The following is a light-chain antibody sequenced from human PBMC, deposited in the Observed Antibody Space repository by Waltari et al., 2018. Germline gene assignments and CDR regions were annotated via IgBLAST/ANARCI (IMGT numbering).Light chain of an antibody. CDR3: HQYNDWPPEDT. V-gene: IGKV3-15*01. CDR2: GAS. Sequence: IGMTQAPATLSVFPGEEAILTCRASRIVTVNLAWYQQKPGQPPRLLIYGASNRAPGVPHRFLGSGAGTDFTLTISSPQSEDSAVYFCHQYNDWPPEDTFGQGTKLEIK. CDR1: RIVTVN. J-gene: IGKJ2*01.